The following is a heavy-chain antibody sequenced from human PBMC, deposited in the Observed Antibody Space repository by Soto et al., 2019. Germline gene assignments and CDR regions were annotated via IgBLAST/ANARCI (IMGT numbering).Heavy chain of an antibody. D-gene: IGHD5-12*01. CDR2: INPSGGST. CDR3: AKTSKMATTKYGFNT. Sequence: ASVKVSCKASGYTFTSYYMHWVRQAPGQGLEWMGIINPSGGSTSYAQKFQGRVTMTRDTSTSTVYMELSSLRSEDTAVYYCAKTSKMATTKYGFNTWGQGTLVTVSS. CDR1: GYTFTSYY. J-gene: IGHJ5*02. V-gene: IGHV1-46*01.